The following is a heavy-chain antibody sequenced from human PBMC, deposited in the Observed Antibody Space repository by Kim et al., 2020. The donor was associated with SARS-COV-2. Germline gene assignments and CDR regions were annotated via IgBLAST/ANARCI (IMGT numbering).Heavy chain of an antibody. CDR3: AKGAPYGDYTPFKH. V-gene: IGHV3-23*01. CDR2: ISGSGGST. J-gene: IGHJ1*01. Sequence: GGSLRRSCAASGFTFSSYAMSWVRQAPGKGLEWVSAISGSGGSTYYADSVKGRFTISRDNPQNTLYLQMNSLRAEDTAVYYCAKGAPYGDYTPFKHWGQGTLVTVSS. CDR1: GFTFSSYA. D-gene: IGHD4-17*01.